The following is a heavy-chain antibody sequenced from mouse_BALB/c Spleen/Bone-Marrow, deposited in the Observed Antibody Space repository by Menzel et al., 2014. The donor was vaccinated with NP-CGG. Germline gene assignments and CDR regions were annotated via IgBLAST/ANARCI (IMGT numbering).Heavy chain of an antibody. J-gene: IGHJ2*01. CDR2: IYPGNVNT. D-gene: IGHD3-1*01. CDR1: GYTFTSYY. V-gene: IGHV1S56*01. CDR3: ARDGEIRGYFVY. Sequence: QVQLQQSGPELVKPGASVRLSCKASGYTFTSYYIHWVKQRPGQGLEWIGWIYPGNVNTKYNERFKGKATLTADKSSSTAYKHLSSLASEDSAVYFYARDGEIRGYFVYWGQGTTLTVSS.